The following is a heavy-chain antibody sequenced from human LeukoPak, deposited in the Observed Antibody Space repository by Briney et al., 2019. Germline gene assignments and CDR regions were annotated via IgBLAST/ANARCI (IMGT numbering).Heavy chain of an antibody. J-gene: IGHJ4*02. D-gene: IGHD6-13*01. CDR3: ARVRGRQPLVYFDY. V-gene: IGHV3-11*06. Sequence: GGSLRLSCAASGFTFSDYYMTWIRRAPGKGLEWVSYISSSSSYTNYADAVKGRFTISRDNAKNSLYLQMNSLRAEDSAAYYCARVRGRQPLVYFDYWGQGTLVTVSS. CDR1: GFTFSDYY. CDR2: ISSSSSYT.